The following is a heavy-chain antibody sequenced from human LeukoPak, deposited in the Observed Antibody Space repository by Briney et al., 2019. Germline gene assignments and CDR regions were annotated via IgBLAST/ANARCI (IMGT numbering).Heavy chain of an antibody. V-gene: IGHV3-23*01. Sequence: GGSLRLSCAASGFTFSSYAMSWVRQAPGKGLEWVSAISGSGGSTYYADSVKGRFTISRDNSKTTLYLQMNSLRAEDTAVYYCAKLIVVVPAAPIDDWGQGTLVTVSS. J-gene: IGHJ4*01. D-gene: IGHD2-2*01. CDR2: ISGSGGST. CDR1: GFTFSSYA. CDR3: AKLIVVVPAAPIDD.